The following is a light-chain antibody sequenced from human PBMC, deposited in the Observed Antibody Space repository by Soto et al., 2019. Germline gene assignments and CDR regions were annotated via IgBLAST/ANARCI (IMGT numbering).Light chain of an antibody. CDR2: TGS. J-gene: IGKJ2*01. CDR1: QGIKNW. Sequence: DIQMTQSPSYVSASVGDRVTITCRASQGIKNWLAWYQQKPGKAPNLLIYTGSSLQSGVPSRFSGSGSGTEFTLTIYSLQPEDSATYYCLQDYDYPYTFGQGTKLEI. CDR3: LQDYDYPYT. V-gene: IGKV1-12*01.